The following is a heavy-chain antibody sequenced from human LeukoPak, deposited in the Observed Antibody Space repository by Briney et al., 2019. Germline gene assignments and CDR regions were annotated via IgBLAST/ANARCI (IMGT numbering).Heavy chain of an antibody. CDR1: GGSISSGSYY. CDR3: ARERSSTRPDYDFWSGYYTGIMGAFDI. J-gene: IGHJ3*02. V-gene: IGHV4-61*02. CDR2: IYTSGST. D-gene: IGHD3-3*01. Sequence: SQTLSLTCTVSGGSISSGSYYWSWIRQPAGKGLEWIVRIYTSGSTNYNPSLKSRVTISVDTSKNQFSLKLSSVTAADTAVYYCARERSSTRPDYDFWSGYYTGIMGAFDIWGQGTMVTVSS.